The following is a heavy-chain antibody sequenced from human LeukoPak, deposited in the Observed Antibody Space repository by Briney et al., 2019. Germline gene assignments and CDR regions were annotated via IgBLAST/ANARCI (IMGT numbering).Heavy chain of an antibody. D-gene: IGHD3-16*01. V-gene: IGHV4-59*01. CDR3: ARDRGGKDGGGFHFDH. J-gene: IGHJ4*02. CDR1: GGSISNFY. CDR2: IDKGGST. Sequence: SETLSLTCTVSGGSISNFYWSWIRQPPGKGLEWIGYIDKGGSTNFNPSLKSRGNISVDTSKNQYSLKLSSVTAADTAVYYCARDRGGKDGGGFHFDHWGRGTLVTVSS.